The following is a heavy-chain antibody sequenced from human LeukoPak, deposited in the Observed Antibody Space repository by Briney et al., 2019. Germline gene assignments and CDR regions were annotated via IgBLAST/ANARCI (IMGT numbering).Heavy chain of an antibody. Sequence: SETLSLTCTVSGGSVSSGSYYWSWIRQPPGKGLEWIGYIYYSGSAKYNPSLKSRVTISVDTSKNQFSLKLTSVTAADTAVYYCARGFGDWGLSWFDPWGQGTLVTVPS. CDR3: ARGFGDWGLSWFDP. D-gene: IGHD3-10*01. CDR1: GGSVSSGSYY. J-gene: IGHJ5*02. CDR2: IYYSGSA. V-gene: IGHV4-61*01.